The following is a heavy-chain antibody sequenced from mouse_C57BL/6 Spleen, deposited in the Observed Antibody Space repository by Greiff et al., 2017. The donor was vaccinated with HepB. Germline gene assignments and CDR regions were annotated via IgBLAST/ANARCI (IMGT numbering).Heavy chain of an antibody. CDR1: GYTFPSYW. CDR3: ARGLTETAGDY. Sequence: VQLQQPGAELVKPGASVKLSCKASGYTFPSYWMHWVKQRPGQGLEWIGMIHPNSGSTNYNEKFKSKATLTVDKSSSTAYMQLSSLTSEDSAVYYCARGLTETAGDYGGQGTTLTVSS. CDR2: IHPNSGST. J-gene: IGHJ2*01. D-gene: IGHD4-1*01. V-gene: IGHV1-64*01.